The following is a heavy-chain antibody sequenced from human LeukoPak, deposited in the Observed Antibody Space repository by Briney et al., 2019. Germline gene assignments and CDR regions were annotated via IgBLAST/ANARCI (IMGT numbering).Heavy chain of an antibody. Sequence: GGSLRLSCAASGFTFSSYDMHWVRQVTGKGLEWVSAIGTAGDPSYPGSVKGRFTISREIAKNTLYLQMNSLRDEDTAVYYCAREFRVLPDIWGQGTMVTVSS. J-gene: IGHJ3*02. V-gene: IGHV3-13*05. CDR2: IGTAGDP. CDR3: AREFRVLPDI. D-gene: IGHD2-8*02. CDR1: GFTFSSYD.